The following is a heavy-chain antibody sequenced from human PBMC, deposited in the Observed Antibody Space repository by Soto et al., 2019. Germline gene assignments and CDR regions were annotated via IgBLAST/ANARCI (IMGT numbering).Heavy chain of an antibody. CDR1: GGSISSGDSY. J-gene: IGHJ5*02. D-gene: IGHD3-22*01. CDR3: ARLGGFYQALDT. Sequence: SETLSLTCTVSGGSISSGDSYWSWIRQPPGKGLEWIGYIYFTGTTNYNPSLKSRVTMSVDTSENQFSLKLTSVTAADTAVYYCARLGGFYQALDTWGQGTLVTVSS. V-gene: IGHV4-30-4*01. CDR2: IYFTGTT.